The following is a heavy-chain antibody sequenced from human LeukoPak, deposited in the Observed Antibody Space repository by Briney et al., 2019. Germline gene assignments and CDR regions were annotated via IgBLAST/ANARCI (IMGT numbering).Heavy chain of an antibody. CDR2: ISYDGSNK. CDR1: EFTFSTYA. D-gene: IGHD3-22*01. CDR3: ARDRAGYYDSSGPLDY. Sequence: GGFLRLSCAASEFTFSTYAMHWVRQAPGKGLEWVAVISYDGSNKYYADSVKGRFTISRDNSKSTLYLQMNNLRADDTAVYSCARDRAGYYDSSGPLDYWGQGTLVTVSS. V-gene: IGHV3-30-3*01. J-gene: IGHJ4*02.